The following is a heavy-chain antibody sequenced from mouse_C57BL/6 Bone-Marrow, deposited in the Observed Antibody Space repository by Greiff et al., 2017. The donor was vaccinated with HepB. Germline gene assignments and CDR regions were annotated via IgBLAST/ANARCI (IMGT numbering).Heavy chain of an antibody. J-gene: IGHJ4*01. CDR1: GFNIKDDY. V-gene: IGHV14-4*01. CDR3: TMGSSYDYYAMDY. Sequence: VQPQQSGAELVRPGASVKLSCTASGFNIKDDYMHWVKQRPEQGLEWIGWIDPENGDTEYASKFQGKATITADTSSNTAYLQLSSLTSEDTAVYYCTMGSSYDYYAMDYWGQGTSVTVSS. D-gene: IGHD1-1*01. CDR2: IDPENGDT.